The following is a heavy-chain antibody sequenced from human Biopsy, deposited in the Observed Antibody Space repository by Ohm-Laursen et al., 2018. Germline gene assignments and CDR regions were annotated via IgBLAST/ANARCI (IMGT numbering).Heavy chain of an antibody. Sequence: GTLSLTCSVSGDSIRNYYWSWIRQAAGKGLEWIGRIYPGGGTIYNPSLKSRVTMSVDTSMNPLSLRLTSVTAADTAVYYCARHAPSYSGSYWRYFDLWGRGTLVTVSS. J-gene: IGHJ2*01. D-gene: IGHD1-26*01. V-gene: IGHV4-4*07. CDR3: ARHAPSYSGSYWRYFDL. CDR1: GDSIRNYY. CDR2: IYPGGGT.